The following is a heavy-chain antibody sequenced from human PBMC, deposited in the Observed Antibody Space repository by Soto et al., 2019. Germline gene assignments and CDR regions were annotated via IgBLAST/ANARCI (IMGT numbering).Heavy chain of an antibody. Sequence: QVQLVESGGGVVQPGESLRLSCAASEFTFSSYAMHWVRQAPGKGLEWVAVVSNDGSNKYYGYSVKGRFTISRDNDKNTLNLQMHSLTAEDTAVYYCAKDQSTNSRSYHALDVWGQGTTVTVSS. J-gene: IGHJ6*02. CDR2: VSNDGSNK. D-gene: IGHD2-8*01. CDR3: AKDQSTNSRSYHALDV. CDR1: EFTFSSYA. V-gene: IGHV3-30*18.